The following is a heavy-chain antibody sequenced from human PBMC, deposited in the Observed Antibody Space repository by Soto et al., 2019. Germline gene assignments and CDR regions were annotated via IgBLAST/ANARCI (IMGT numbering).Heavy chain of an antibody. D-gene: IGHD6-19*01. Sequence: SGPTLVNPXQTLTLTCTFSGFSLSTSGMCVSRIRQPPGKALEWLALIDWDDDKYYSTSLKTRLTISKDTSKNQVVLTMTNMDPVDTATYYCARIGKYSSGWYFDYWGQGTLVTVSS. J-gene: IGHJ4*02. CDR2: IDWDDDK. CDR3: ARIGKYSSGWYFDY. V-gene: IGHV2-70*01. CDR1: GFSLSTSGMC.